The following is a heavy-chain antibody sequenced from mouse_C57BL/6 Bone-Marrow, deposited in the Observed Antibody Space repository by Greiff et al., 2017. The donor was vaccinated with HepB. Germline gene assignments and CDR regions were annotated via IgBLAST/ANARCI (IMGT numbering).Heavy chain of an antibody. V-gene: IGHV1-81*01. CDR2: IYPRSGNT. D-gene: IGHD1-1*01. J-gene: IGHJ4*01. CDR3: AREGITTVDYYAMDY. CDR1: GYTFTSYG. Sequence: VQLQQSGAELARPGASVKLSCKASGYTFTSYGISWVKQRTGQGLEWIGEIYPRSGNTYYNEKFKGKATLTADKSSSTAYMALRSLTSEDSAVYFCAREGITTVDYYAMDYWGQGTSVTVSS.